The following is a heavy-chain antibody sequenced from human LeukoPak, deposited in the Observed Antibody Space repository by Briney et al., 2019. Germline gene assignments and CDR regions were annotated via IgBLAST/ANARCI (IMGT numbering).Heavy chain of an antibody. D-gene: IGHD6-13*01. V-gene: IGHV3-30*03. CDR3: ASHWAQQLVSDY. CDR1: GFTFSNYG. J-gene: IGHJ4*02. Sequence: GGSLRLSCAASGFTFSNYGMHWVRQAPGKGLEWVAVVSCDGRNKYYADSVKGRFTISRDNSKNTLYLQMNSLRAEDTAVYYCASHWAQQLVSDYWGQGTLVTVSS. CDR2: VSCDGRNK.